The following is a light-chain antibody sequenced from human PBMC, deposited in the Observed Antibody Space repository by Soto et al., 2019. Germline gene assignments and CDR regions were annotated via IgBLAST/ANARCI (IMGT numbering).Light chain of an antibody. Sequence: EFVLTQSPGTLSLSPGERATLSCRASQTVRNNYLAWYQQKPGQAPKVLIYRASSRATGIPDRFSGSGSGTDFTLTISRLEPEDFAVYYCQQYGSSPLTFGGGTKVDIK. J-gene: IGKJ4*01. CDR1: QTVRNNY. CDR3: QQYGSSPLT. V-gene: IGKV3-20*01. CDR2: RAS.